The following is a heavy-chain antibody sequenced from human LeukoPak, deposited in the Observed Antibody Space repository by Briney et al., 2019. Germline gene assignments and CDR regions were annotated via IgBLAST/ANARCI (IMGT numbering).Heavy chain of an antibody. CDR1: GGSISSYY. V-gene: IGHV4-59*12. Sequence: SETLSLTCTVSGGSISSYYWSWIRQPPGKGLEWIGYIYYSGSTNYNPSLKSRVTISVDTSKNQFSLKLSSLTAADTAVYYCAREPYSRGWNWFDPWGQGTLVTVSS. CDR2: IYYSGST. CDR3: AREPYSRGWNWFDP. D-gene: IGHD6-19*01. J-gene: IGHJ5*02.